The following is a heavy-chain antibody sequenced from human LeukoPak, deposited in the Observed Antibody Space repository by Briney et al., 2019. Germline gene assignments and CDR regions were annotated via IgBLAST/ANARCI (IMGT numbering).Heavy chain of an antibody. J-gene: IGHJ4*02. CDR1: GYTLTELS. Sequence: GASVKVSCKVSGYTLTELSMHWMRQAPGKGLEWMGGFDPEDGETNYAQKFQGRVTMTEDTSTDTAHMELSSLRSEDTAVYYCATDLAVAGHDYWGQGTLVTVSS. CDR2: FDPEDGET. CDR3: ATDLAVAGHDY. V-gene: IGHV1-24*01. D-gene: IGHD6-19*01.